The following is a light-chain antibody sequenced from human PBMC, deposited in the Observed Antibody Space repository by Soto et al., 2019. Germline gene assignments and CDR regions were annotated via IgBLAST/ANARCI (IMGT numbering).Light chain of an antibody. Sequence: QPVLSQPASVSGSPGQSISISCTGTSNDVGNYNLVSWYQQHPGKVPKLLIYEVSRRPPGVSNRFTASKSGNTTSLTISGLQAEDEADYYCCSSSGVSTWIFGGGTKLTVL. V-gene: IGLV2-23*02. CDR2: EVS. CDR3: CSSSGVSTWI. CDR1: SNDVGNYNL. J-gene: IGLJ2*01.